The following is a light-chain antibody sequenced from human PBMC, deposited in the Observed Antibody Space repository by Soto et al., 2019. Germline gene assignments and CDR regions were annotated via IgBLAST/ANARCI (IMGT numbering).Light chain of an antibody. CDR1: QSITGW. Sequence: DIQMTQSPSTLSASVGDRVTITCRASQSITGWLAWYQQKPGKAPKLLIYKASSLESGVPSRFSGSGSGTEFTLTISSLEPEDFAVYYCQQRSNWPPYTFGQGTKLEIK. J-gene: IGKJ2*01. V-gene: IGKV1-5*03. CDR3: QQRSNWPPYT. CDR2: KAS.